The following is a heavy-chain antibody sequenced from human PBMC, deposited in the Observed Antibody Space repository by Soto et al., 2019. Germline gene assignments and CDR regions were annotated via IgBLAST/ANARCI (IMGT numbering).Heavy chain of an antibody. Sequence: PSAILSLTCSVSGDSISTVDYFWAWIRQPPGQALEYIGYIYKSATTYYNPSFESRVAISLDTSKSQFSLTVTSVTAADTAVYFCARRRYCLTGKCFPNWFDSWGQG. J-gene: IGHJ5*02. V-gene: IGHV4-30-4*01. CDR1: GDSISTVDYF. D-gene: IGHD2-15*01. CDR3: ARRRYCLTGKCFPNWFDS. CDR2: IYKSATT.